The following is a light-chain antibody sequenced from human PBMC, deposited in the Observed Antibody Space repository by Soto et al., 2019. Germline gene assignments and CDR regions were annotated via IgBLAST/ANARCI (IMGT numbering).Light chain of an antibody. CDR2: EVS. V-gene: IGLV2-23*02. CDR1: ISDVGSYNL. Sequence: QSVLTQPASVSGSPGQSITISCTGTISDVGSYNLVSWYQQHPGKAPKLMIYEVSKRPSGVSNRFSGSKSGNTASLTISGLRAEDEADYYCCSYAGSSTFVFGTGTKVTVL. CDR3: CSYAGSSTFV. J-gene: IGLJ1*01.